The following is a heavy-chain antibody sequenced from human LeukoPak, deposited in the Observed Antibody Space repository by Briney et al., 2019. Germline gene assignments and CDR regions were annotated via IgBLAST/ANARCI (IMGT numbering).Heavy chain of an antibody. D-gene: IGHD6-19*01. CDR1: GFTFSSYW. Sequence: GGSLRLSCAASGFTFSSYWMSWVRQAPGRGLEWVADIKQDGTQKYYVDSVEGRITISRDNAKNSLYLQMNSLRAEDTAVYYCARDIHPHEWLVLLLWGQGTLVTVSS. J-gene: IGHJ4*02. V-gene: IGHV3-7*01. CDR3: ARDIHPHEWLVLLL. CDR2: IKQDGTQK.